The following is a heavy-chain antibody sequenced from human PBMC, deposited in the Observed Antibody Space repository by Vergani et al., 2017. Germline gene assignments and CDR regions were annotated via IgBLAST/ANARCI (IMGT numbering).Heavy chain of an antibody. CDR1: GGTFSSYA. D-gene: IGHD2-2*01. V-gene: IGHV1-69*01. CDR3: ARDGYYSSTSCRIHYMDV. J-gene: IGHJ6*03. CDR2: IIPVFGTA. Sequence: QVQLVQSGAEVKKPGSSVKVSCKASGGTFSSYAISWVRQAPGQGLEWMGGIIPVFGTANYAQKFQGRVTITADESTSTAYMELSSLRSEDTAVYYCARDGYYSSTSCRIHYMDVWGKGTTVTVSS.